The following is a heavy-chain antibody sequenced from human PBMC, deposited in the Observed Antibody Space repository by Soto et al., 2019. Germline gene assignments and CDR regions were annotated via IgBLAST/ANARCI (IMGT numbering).Heavy chain of an antibody. V-gene: IGHV4-34*01. D-gene: IGHD2-2*01. Sequence: PGKGLEWIGEINHSGSTNYNPSLKSRVTISVDTSKNQFSLKLSSVTAADTAVYFCFKAGVGLPASLPGFDFWG. J-gene: IGHJ5*01. CDR2: INHSGST. CDR3: FKAGVGLPASLPGFDF.